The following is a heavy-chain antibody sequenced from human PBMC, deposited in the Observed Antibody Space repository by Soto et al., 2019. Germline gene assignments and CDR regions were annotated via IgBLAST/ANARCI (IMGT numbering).Heavy chain of an antibody. D-gene: IGHD1-26*01. J-gene: IGHJ4*02. CDR2: IYYSGST. CDR3: ARGPIVGATHFDY. Sequence: SETLSLTCTVSGGSISSGDYYWSWIRQPPGKGLEWIGYIYYSGSTYYNPSLKSRVTMSVDTSKNQFSLKLSSVTAADTAVYYCARGPIVGATHFDYWGQGTLVTVSS. V-gene: IGHV4-30-4*01. CDR1: GGSISSGDYY.